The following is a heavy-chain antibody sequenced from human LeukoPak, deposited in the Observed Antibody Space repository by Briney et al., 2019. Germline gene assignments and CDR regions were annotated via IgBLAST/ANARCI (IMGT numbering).Heavy chain of an antibody. Sequence: VSVKVSCKASGYTFTGYYMHWVRQAPGQGLEWMGWINPNSGGTNYAQKFQGRVTMTRDTSISTAYMELSRLRSDDTAVYYCAREGSTTYYYDSSGYSFDYWGQGTLVTVSS. V-gene: IGHV1-2*02. J-gene: IGHJ4*02. CDR3: AREGSTTYYYDSSGYSFDY. D-gene: IGHD3-22*01. CDR1: GYTFTGYY. CDR2: INPNSGGT.